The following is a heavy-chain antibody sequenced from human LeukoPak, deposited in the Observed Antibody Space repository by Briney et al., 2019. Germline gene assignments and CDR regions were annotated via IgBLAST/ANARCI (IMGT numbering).Heavy chain of an antibody. CDR2: LNSDGTYT. V-gene: IGHV3-74*01. CDR1: AFTFSKYW. J-gene: IGHJ4*02. CDR3: ARGERGYSYGYGDY. Sequence: GSLSLSCAASAFTFSKYWMHWVRHAPGQGLVWVSRLNSDGTYTTYADSVKGRFTMSRDNAKNTLYLQMNSLRAEDTAVYYCARGERGYSYGYGDYWGQGTLVTVSS. D-gene: IGHD5-18*01.